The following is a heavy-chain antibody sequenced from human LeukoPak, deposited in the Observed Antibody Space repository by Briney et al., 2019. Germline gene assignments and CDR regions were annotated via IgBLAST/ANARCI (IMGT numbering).Heavy chain of an antibody. J-gene: IGHJ4*02. CDR3: ARDGGYSYALDY. CDR2: IYYSGST. D-gene: IGHD5-18*01. Sequence: PSETLSLTCTVSGGSISSSSYYWGWIRQPPGKGLEWIGSIYYSGSTYYNPSLKSRVTISVDTSKNQFSLKLSSVTAADTAVYYCARDGGYSYALDYWGQGTLVTVSS. CDR1: GGSISSSSYY. V-gene: IGHV4-39*07.